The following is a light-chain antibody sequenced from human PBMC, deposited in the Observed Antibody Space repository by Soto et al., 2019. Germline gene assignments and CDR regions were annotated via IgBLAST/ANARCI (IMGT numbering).Light chain of an antibody. CDR3: QHYNSYSEA. J-gene: IGKJ1*01. Sequence: DIQMTQSPSDMSASVGDRVTITCRASQTISSWLAWYQQKPGKAPKLLIYKASTLKSGVPSRFSGSGSGTEFTLTISSLQPDDFATYYCQHYNSYSEAFGQGTRWIS. CDR2: KAS. V-gene: IGKV1-5*03. CDR1: QTISSW.